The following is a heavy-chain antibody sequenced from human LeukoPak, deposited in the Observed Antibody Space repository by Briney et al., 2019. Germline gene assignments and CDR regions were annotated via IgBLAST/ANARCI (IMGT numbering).Heavy chain of an antibody. CDR2: ISSNGGST. CDR1: GFTFSSYA. Sequence: PGGSLRLSCAASGFTFSSYAMSWVRQAPGKGLEYVSAISSNGGSTYYANSVKGRFTISRDNSKNTLYLQMGSLRAEDMAVYYCARGRDGSNLGAFDIWGQGTMVTVSS. V-gene: IGHV3-64*01. CDR3: ARGRDGSNLGAFDI. D-gene: IGHD5-24*01. J-gene: IGHJ3*02.